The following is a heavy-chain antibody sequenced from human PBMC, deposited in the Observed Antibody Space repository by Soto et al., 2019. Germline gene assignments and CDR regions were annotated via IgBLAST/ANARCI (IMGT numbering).Heavy chain of an antibody. J-gene: IGHJ4*02. CDR3: ARARSFGPATPPGY. V-gene: IGHV1-18*01. Sequence: ASVKVSCKASGYTFTSYGISWVRQAPGQGLEWMGWISAYNGNTNYAQKLQGRVTMTTDTSTSTAYMELRSLRSDDTAVYYCARARSFGPATPPGYWGQGTMVTVYS. CDR2: ISAYNGNT. CDR1: GYTFTSYG. D-gene: IGHD2-2*01.